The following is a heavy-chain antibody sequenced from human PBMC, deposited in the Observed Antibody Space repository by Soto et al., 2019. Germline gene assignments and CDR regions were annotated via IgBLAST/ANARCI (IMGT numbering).Heavy chain of an antibody. J-gene: IGHJ3*02. D-gene: IGHD2-15*01. CDR3: ARGKIGRLPHGYAFDI. V-gene: IGHV1-8*01. CDR2: MNPNSGNT. CDR1: GYTFTSYD. Sequence: QVQLVQSGAEVKKPGASVKVSCKASGYTFTSYDINWVRQATGQGLEWMGWMNPNSGNTGYAQKFQGRVTMSRNTXIXXAYMELISLRSEDTAVYYCARGKIGRLPHGYAFDIWGQGTMVTVSS.